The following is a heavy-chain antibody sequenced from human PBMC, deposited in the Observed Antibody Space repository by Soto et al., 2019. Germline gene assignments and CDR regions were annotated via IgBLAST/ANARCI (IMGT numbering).Heavy chain of an antibody. V-gene: IGHV3-49*03. CDR1: GFTFGDYA. CDR2: IRSKAYGGTT. CDR3: TRGRSTAIAVAVSGY. Sequence: GGSLRLSCTASGFTFGDYAMSWFRQAPGKGLEWVGFIRSKAYGGTTEYAASVKGRFTISRDDSKSIAYLQMNSLKTEDTAVYYCTRGRSTAIAVAVSGYWGQGTLVTVSS. J-gene: IGHJ4*02. D-gene: IGHD6-19*01.